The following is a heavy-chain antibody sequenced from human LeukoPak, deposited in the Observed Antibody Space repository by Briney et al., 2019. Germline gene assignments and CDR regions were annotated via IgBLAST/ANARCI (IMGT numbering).Heavy chain of an antibody. CDR2: IYTSGST. CDR1: GGSITSGSSY. V-gene: IGHV4-61*02. J-gene: IGHJ4*02. D-gene: IGHD2-2*01. Sequence: NTSETLSLTCAVSGGSITSGSSYWSWIRQPAGKGLEWIGRIYTSGSTKYNPSLKSRVTISVDTSKNQFSLKLSSVTAADTAVYYCARHRQYQLRWRGRSYYFDYWGQGTLVSVSS. CDR3: ARHRQYQLRWRGRSYYFDY.